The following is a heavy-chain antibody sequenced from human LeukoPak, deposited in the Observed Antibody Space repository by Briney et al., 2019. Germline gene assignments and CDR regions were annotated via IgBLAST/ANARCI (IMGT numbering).Heavy chain of an antibody. Sequence: SETLSLTCTVSGGSISTYYWSWIRQPPGKGLEWIGYIYYSGSTNYNPSLESRVTISVDTSKNQFSLKLSSMTAADTAVYFCARARTSDYGGDAYYFDYWGQGTLVTVSS. J-gene: IGHJ4*02. CDR1: GGSISTYY. V-gene: IGHV4-59*01. CDR3: ARARTSDYGGDAYYFDY. D-gene: IGHD4-23*01. CDR2: IYYSGST.